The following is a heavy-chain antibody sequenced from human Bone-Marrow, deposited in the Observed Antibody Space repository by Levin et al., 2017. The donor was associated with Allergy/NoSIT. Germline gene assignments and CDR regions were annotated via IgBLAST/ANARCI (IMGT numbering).Heavy chain of an antibody. CDR2: MNPNSGDT. V-gene: IGHV1-8*02. CDR1: GYTFTSYD. J-gene: IGHJ4*02. CDR3: ARSEYSYGYGAMED. Sequence: ASVKVSCKASGYTFTSYDISWVRQAPGQGLEWMGWMNPNSGDTGYAQKFQGRVTMTRNTSISTAYMELSSLRSEDTAVYYCARSEYSYGYGAMEDWGQGTLVTVSS. D-gene: IGHD5-18*01.